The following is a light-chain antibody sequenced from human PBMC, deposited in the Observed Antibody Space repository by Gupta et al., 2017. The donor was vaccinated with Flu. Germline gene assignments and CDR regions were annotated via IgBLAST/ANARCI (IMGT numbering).Light chain of an antibody. V-gene: IGKV4-1*01. CDR1: QSVLFSSNNKNY. J-gene: IGKJ1*01. Sequence: DIVLTQSPDSLAVSLGERASINCRSSQSVLFSSNNKNYLVWYQQKPGQPPKLLIYWASTRESGVPDRFNGSGSGTDFTLTISSLQAEDVAVYYCHQYHSTPWTFGQGTRVEI. CDR3: HQYHSTPWT. CDR2: WAS.